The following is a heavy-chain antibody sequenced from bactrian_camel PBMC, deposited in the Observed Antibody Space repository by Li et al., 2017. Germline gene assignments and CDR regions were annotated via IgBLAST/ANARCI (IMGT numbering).Heavy chain of an antibody. CDR3: AADRLACLGDPPDREYKY. CDR1: GLNFDDSD. Sequence: HVQLVESGGGSVQAGGSLRLSCTASGLNFDDSDMGWYRQAPGNACELVSTISSDDGSIYYTDSVKGRFTTSQDNVKNTVFLQMNSLNPEDTAVYYCAADRLACLGDPPDREYKYWDQGTQVTVS. CDR2: ISSDDGSI. D-gene: IGHD1*01. V-gene: IGHV3S63*01. J-gene: IGHJ4*01.